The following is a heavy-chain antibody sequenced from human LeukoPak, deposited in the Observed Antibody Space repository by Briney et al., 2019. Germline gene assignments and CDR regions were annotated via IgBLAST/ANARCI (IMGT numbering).Heavy chain of an antibody. CDR2: IYYSGST. V-gene: IGHV4-59*01. CDR1: GGSINTYY. Sequence: SETLSLTCTVSGGSINTYYWSWIRQPPGKGLEWIGYIYYSGSTNYNPFLKSRVTISVDTSKNQFSLKLSSVTPADTAVYYCARGRDGYTFGYWGQGTLVTVSS. D-gene: IGHD5-24*01. CDR3: ARGRDGYTFGY. J-gene: IGHJ4*02.